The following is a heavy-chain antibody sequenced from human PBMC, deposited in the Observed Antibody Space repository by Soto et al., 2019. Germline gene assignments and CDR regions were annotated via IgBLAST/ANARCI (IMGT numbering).Heavy chain of an antibody. CDR3: ARDGVLFRAGFDS. D-gene: IGHD3-3*01. J-gene: IGHJ4*02. Sequence: QMHLVESGGGLVKPGGSLRLSCEASGFTFSNHYMAWIRQAPGKGLEWVSYISTSGTSTFYADSVKGRFTISRDNAKDSPFLQMNSLRVDDTAVYFCARDGVLFRAGFDSWGQGTLVTVAS. V-gene: IGHV3-11*01. CDR1: GFTFSNHY. CDR2: ISTSGTST.